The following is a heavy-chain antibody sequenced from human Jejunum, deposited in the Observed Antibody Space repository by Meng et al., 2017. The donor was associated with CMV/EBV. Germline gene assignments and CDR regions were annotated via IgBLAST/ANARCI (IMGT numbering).Heavy chain of an antibody. CDR1: GYTLSSYA. CDR2: INAGNGNT. CDR3: ARAGYDSSGYYPQPFDY. Sequence: QVDHVQLGPRVKRPGASVKVSCKASGYTLSSYAMHWVRQAPGQRLEWMGWINAGNGNTKYSQRFQGRVTITRDTSASTAYMELSSLRSEDTTVYYCARAGYDSSGYYPQPFDYWGQGTLVTVSS. J-gene: IGHJ4*02. V-gene: IGHV1-3*01. D-gene: IGHD3-22*01.